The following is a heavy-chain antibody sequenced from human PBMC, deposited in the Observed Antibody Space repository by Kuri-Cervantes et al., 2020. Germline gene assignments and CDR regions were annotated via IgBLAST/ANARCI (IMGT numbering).Heavy chain of an antibody. V-gene: IGHV3-48*01. J-gene: IGHJ4*02. D-gene: IGHD3-16*02. Sequence: GESLKISCTASRFIFFDHDMKWVRQAPGKGLEWVSYISSSSSTIYYADSVKGRFTISRDNTKNSLYLQMNSLRAEDTAVYYCATSHRYIFDYWGQGTLVTVSS. CDR1: RFIFFDHD. CDR3: ATSHRYIFDY. CDR2: ISSSSSTI.